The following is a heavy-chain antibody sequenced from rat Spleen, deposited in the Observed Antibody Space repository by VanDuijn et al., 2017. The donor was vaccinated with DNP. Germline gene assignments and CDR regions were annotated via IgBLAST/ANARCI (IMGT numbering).Heavy chain of an antibody. V-gene: IGHV5-31*01. CDR3: ARDYRVWAY. J-gene: IGHJ3*01. Sequence: EVQLVESGGDPVQPGRSLTLSCVVSGFTFNKDWMTWVRQVPGKGLEWIASITTGGEITYYPDSVKGRFTISRDNAKNTLYLQMNSLRSEDTATYYCARDYRVWAYWGQGTLVTVSS. CDR2: ITTGGEIT. D-gene: IGHD1-4*01. CDR1: GFTFNKDW.